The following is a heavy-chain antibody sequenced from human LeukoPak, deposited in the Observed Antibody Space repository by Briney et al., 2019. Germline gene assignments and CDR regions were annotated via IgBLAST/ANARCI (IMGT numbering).Heavy chain of an antibody. J-gene: IGHJ6*03. CDR2: ISGDGGST. CDR3: AKGDWSPPYYYMDV. V-gene: IGHV3-43*02. CDR1: GFTFDDYA. Sequence: PGGSLILSCAASGFTFDDYAMHWVRQAPGKGLEWVSLISGDGGSTYYADSVKGRFTISRDNSKNSLYLQMNSLRTEDTALYYCAKGDWSPPYYYMDVWGKGTTVTVSS. D-gene: IGHD3-9*01.